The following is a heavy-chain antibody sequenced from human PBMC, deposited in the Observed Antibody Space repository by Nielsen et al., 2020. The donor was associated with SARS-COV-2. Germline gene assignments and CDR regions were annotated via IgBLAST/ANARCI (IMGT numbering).Heavy chain of an antibody. Sequence: GESLKISCAASGFTFSSYAMSWVRQAPGKGLEWVSAISGSGGSTYYADSVKGRFTISRDNSKNTLYLQMNSLRAEDTAVYYCARDSYYDFWSGYYSYYYYGMDVWGQGTTVTVSS. CDR2: ISGSGGST. CDR3: ARDSYYDFWSGYYSYYYYGMDV. J-gene: IGHJ6*02. V-gene: IGHV3-23*01. CDR1: GFTFSSYA. D-gene: IGHD3-3*01.